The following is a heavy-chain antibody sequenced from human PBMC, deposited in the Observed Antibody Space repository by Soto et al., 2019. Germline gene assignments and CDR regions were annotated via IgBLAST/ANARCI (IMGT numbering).Heavy chain of an antibody. CDR1: GYTFTSYY. Sequence: GASVKVSCKASGYTFTSYYLHWVRQAPGQGLQWMGISNPSGGSTSYAQKFQGRVTMTRDTSTSTVYLELSSMRSEDTAVYYCAREQIAVAGKLAFDISGQGTMVTVSS. V-gene: IGHV1-46*01. CDR2: SNPSGGST. D-gene: IGHD6-19*01. CDR3: AREQIAVAGKLAFDI. J-gene: IGHJ3*02.